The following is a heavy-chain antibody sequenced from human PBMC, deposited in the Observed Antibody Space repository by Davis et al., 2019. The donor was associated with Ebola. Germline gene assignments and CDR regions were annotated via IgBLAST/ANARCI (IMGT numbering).Heavy chain of an antibody. CDR1: EFTFSGYA. V-gene: IGHV3-23*01. CDR3: TRVISGSYGEFDY. J-gene: IGHJ4*02. CDR2: ISGSGGST. Sequence: GGSLRLSCAASEFTFSGYAMSWVRQAPGKGLEWVSAISGSGGSTYYAGSVKGRFTISRDNSRNTLYLQMNSLRVEDTAVYYCTRVISGSYGEFDYWGQGTLVTVSS. D-gene: IGHD1-26*01.